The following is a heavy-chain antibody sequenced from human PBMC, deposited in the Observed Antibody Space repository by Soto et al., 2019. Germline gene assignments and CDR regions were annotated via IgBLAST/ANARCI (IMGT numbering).Heavy chain of an antibody. CDR3: AHRRPYDYVWGSNFDP. Sequence: QITLKKSGPTLVKPTQTLTLTCTYSGFSLSTRGVGVGWIRQPPGEALEWLALIYWDDDKRYSPSLKRRHTITKDTSKNQVVLTTTNMDPVDTATDYCAHRRPYDYVWGSNFDPWGQGTLVTVSS. D-gene: IGHD3-16*01. CDR2: IYWDDDK. CDR1: GFSLSTRGVG. J-gene: IGHJ5*02. V-gene: IGHV2-5*02.